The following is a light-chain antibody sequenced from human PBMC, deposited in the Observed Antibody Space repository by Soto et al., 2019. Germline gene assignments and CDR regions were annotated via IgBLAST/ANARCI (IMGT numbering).Light chain of an antibody. Sequence: IQITQSPSTLXXXXXXXXXXXXXASQSISSGLAWYQQKTGKAPKRLIYDASSLESGVPSRFSGSGSGTEFTLTISSLQPDDFATYYCQQYNSYSPLTFGGGTRWIS. CDR1: QSISSG. J-gene: IGKJ4*01. V-gene: IGKV1-5*01. CDR2: DAS. CDR3: QQYNSYSPLT.